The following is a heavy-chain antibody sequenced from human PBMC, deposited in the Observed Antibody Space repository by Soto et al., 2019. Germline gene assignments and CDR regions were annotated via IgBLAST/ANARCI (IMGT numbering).Heavy chain of an antibody. V-gene: IGHV5-51*01. D-gene: IGHD6-19*01. J-gene: IGHJ6*02. CDR3: ARVPIAVAGVYHYGMDV. CDR2: IYPGDSDT. Sequence: GESLKISCKVSGYSFTSYWIGWLRQMPGKGLEWMGIIYPGDSDTRYSPSFQGQVTISADKSISTAYLQWSSLKASDTAMYYCARVPIAVAGVYHYGMDVWGQGTMVT. CDR1: GYSFTSYW.